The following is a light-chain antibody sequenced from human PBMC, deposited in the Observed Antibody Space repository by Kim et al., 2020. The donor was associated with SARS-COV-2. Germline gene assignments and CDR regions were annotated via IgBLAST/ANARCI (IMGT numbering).Light chain of an antibody. CDR1: QSSTTW. CDR3: QQYNSYPFT. CDR2: DTS. Sequence: ASVGDRVTISCRASQSSTTWLAWFQQKPGKAPNVLIYDTSTLKSGAPSSFSGSGSGTEFTLTISSLQPDDVGTYYGQQYNSYPFTFGPGTKVDIK. J-gene: IGKJ3*01. V-gene: IGKV1-5*01.